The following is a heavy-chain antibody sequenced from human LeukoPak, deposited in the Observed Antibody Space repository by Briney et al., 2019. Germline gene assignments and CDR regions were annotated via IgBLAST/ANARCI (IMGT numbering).Heavy chain of an antibody. D-gene: IGHD6-6*01. CDR2: IYYSGST. CDR3: AGRKYSSSQTSDY. Sequence: SETLSLTCTVSGGSLSSYYWSWIRQPPGKGLEWIGYIYYSGSTNYNPSLKSRVTISVDTSKNQFALKLSSVTAADTAVYYCAGRKYSSSQTSDYWGQGTLVTVSS. V-gene: IGHV4-59*01. J-gene: IGHJ4*02. CDR1: GGSLSSYY.